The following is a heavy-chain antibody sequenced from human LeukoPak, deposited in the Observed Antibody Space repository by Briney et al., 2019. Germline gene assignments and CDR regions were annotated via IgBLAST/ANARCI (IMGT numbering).Heavy chain of an antibody. Sequence: SETLSLTCTVSGGSISSGDYYWRWIRQPPGKGLEWIGYIYYSGSTYYNPSLKSRVTISVDTSKNQFSLKLSSVTAADTAVYYCARVVRWLSGAGYYFDYWGQGTLVTVSS. CDR3: ARVVRWLSGAGYYFDY. V-gene: IGHV4-30-4*01. D-gene: IGHD3-22*01. CDR1: GGSISSGDYY. J-gene: IGHJ4*02. CDR2: IYYSGST.